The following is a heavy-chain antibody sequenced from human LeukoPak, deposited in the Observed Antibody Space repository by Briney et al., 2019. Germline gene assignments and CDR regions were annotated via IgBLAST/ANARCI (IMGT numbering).Heavy chain of an antibody. CDR2: ISAYNGKT. V-gene: IGHV1-18*01. J-gene: IGHJ3*02. CDR3: ARDQSYDSGAFDI. Sequence: AAVKVSCMASGYTFTSYGISWVRQPRGQGLEWMGWISAYNGKTNYAQKLQGRVTMTTDTSTSTAYMELRSLRSDDTAVYYCARDQSYDSGAFDIWGQGTMVTVSS. CDR1: GYTFTSYG. D-gene: IGHD3-22*01.